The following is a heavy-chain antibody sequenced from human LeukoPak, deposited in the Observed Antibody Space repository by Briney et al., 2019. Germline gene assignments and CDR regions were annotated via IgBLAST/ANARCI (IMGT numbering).Heavy chain of an antibody. J-gene: IGHJ4*02. Sequence: PGGSLRLSCAASGFTFSSYAMSWVRQAPGRGLEWVSAISGSGGSTYYADSVKGRFTISRDNSKSTLYLQMNSLSAEDTAVYYCAKDHYDILTGYYNPLDYWGQGTLVTVSS. D-gene: IGHD3-9*01. CDR1: GFTFSSYA. CDR3: AKDHYDILTGYYNPLDY. V-gene: IGHV3-23*01. CDR2: ISGSGGST.